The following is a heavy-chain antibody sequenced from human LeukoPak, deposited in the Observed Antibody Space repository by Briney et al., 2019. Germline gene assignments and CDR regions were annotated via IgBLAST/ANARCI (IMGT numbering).Heavy chain of an antibody. V-gene: IGHV4-34*01. J-gene: IGHJ4*02. CDR2: INHSGSS. D-gene: IGHD6-13*01. CDR1: GGSFSGYY. Sequence: SETLSLTCAVYGGSFSGYYWRWIRQPPGKGLEWIGEINHSGSSNYNPSLKSRVTISVDTSKNQFSLKLSSVTAADTAVYYCAREGGPGYSSSWRGYFDYWGQGTLVTVSS. CDR3: AREGGPGYSSSWRGYFDY.